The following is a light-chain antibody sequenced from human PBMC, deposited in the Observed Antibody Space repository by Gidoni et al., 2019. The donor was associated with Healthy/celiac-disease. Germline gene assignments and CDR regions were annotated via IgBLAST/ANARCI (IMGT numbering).Light chain of an antibody. J-gene: IGLJ2*01. V-gene: IGLV2-14*03. Sequence: SALTQPASVSGSPGQSITISCTGTSSDVGGYNYVSWYQQHPGKAPKLMIYDVSNRPSGVSNRVSGSKSGNTASLTISGLQAEDEADYYCSSYTSSIVVFGGGTKLTVL. CDR1: SSDVGGYNY. CDR2: DVS. CDR3: SSYTSSIVV.